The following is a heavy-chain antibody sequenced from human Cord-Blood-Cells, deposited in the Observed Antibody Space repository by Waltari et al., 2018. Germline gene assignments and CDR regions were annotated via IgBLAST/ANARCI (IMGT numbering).Heavy chain of an antibody. CDR3: AKSRKLSRGYYYYYYMDV. D-gene: IGHD3-16*01. CDR2: ISGSGGST. CDR1: GFTFSSYA. Sequence: EVQLLESGGGLVQPGGSLRLSFAASGFTFSSYAMSWVRPAPGKGLEWVSAISGSGGSTYYADSVKGRFTISRDNSKNTLYLQMNSLRAEDTAVYYCAKSRKLSRGYYYYYYMDVWGKGTTVTVSS. J-gene: IGHJ6*03. V-gene: IGHV3-23*01.